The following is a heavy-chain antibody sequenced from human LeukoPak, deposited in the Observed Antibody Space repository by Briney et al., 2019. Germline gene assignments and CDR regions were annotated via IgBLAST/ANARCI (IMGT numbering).Heavy chain of an antibody. CDR3: RIAVADQRRSDY. V-gene: IGHV1-2*02. CDR2: INPNSGGT. Sequence: ASVKVSCKASGGTFSSYAISWVRQAPGQGLEWMGWINPNSGGTNYAQKFQGRVTMTRDTSISTAYMELSRLRSDDTAVYYCRIAVADQRRSDYWGQGTLVTVSS. D-gene: IGHD6-19*01. CDR1: GGTFSSYA. J-gene: IGHJ4*02.